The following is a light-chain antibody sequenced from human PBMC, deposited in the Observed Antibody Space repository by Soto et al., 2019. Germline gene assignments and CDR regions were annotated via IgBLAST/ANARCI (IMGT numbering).Light chain of an antibody. V-gene: IGKV1-12*01. J-gene: IGKJ4*01. CDR2: AAS. Sequence: DIQMTQSPSSVSASVGDRVTITCRASQGISSWLAWYQQKPGKDPKLLIYAASSLQSGVPSRFSGSGXGXXXXLXISXLQPADFATYYCQQANSFPLTFGGGTKVEIK. CDR1: QGISSW. CDR3: QQANSFPLT.